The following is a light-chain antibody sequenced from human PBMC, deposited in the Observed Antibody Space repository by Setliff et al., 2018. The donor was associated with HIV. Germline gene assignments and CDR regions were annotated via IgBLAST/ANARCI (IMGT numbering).Light chain of an antibody. J-gene: IGLJ1*01. CDR3: CSYAGSNTFV. CDR1: SSDIGTYKL. Sequence: QSVLAQPASVSGSPGQSISISCTGTSSDIGTYKLVSRYQQHPGKAPRLMIYEVTKRPSGVSNRFSGSKSGNTASLTISGLQSEDDADYYCCSYAGSNTFVFGTGTKVTVL. CDR2: EVT. V-gene: IGLV2-23*02.